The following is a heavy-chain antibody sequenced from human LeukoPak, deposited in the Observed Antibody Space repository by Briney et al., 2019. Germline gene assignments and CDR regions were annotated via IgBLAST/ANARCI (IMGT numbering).Heavy chain of an antibody. CDR3: ARVGDILVVPAAIPFDP. CDR2: IYYSGST. D-gene: IGHD2-2*01. V-gene: IGHV4-30-4*08. CDR1: GGSISSGDYY. Sequence: SQTLSLTCTVSGGSISSGDYYWSWIRQPPGKGLEWIGYIYYSGSTYYNPSLKSRVTISVDTSKNQFSLKLSSVTAADTAVYYCARVGDILVVPAAIPFDPWGQGTLVNVSS. J-gene: IGHJ5*02.